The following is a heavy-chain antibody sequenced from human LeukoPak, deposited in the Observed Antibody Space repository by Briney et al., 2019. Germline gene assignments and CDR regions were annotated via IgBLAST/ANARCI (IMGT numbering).Heavy chain of an antibody. V-gene: IGHV1-18*01. D-gene: IGHD1-14*01. CDR1: GYTFTSDG. J-gene: IGHJ4*02. CDR3: ARDWDSRTDYFDP. CDR2: TSAHNDDT. Sequence: ASVKVACKASGYTFTSDGIGCGRQAPGQGLEWMGWTSAHNDDTNYAETLQGRLTMTTDISTSTAYMELTSLRSDDTAVYYCARDWDSRTDYFDPWGQGTLVIVSS.